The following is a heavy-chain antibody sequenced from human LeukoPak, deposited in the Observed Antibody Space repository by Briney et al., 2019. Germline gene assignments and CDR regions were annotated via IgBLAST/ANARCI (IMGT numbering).Heavy chain of an antibody. J-gene: IGHJ4*02. CDR2: INHSGST. Sequence: SETLSLTCAVYGGSFSGYYWSWIRQPPGKGLEWIGEINHSGSTNYDPSLKSRVTISVDTSKNQFSLKLSAVTAADTAVYYCASRRRGYSYGYWAYWGQGTLVTVSS. CDR3: ASRRRGYSYGYWAY. D-gene: IGHD5-18*01. CDR1: GGSFSGYY. V-gene: IGHV4-34*01.